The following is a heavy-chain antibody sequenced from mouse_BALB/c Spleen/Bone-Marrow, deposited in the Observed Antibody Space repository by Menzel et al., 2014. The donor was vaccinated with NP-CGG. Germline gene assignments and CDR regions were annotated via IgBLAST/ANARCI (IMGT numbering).Heavy chain of an antibody. CDR3: ARDYYGSSDY. CDR2: INSNGGST. V-gene: IGHV5-6-3*01. Sequence: EVKLEESGGGLVQPGGSLKPSCAASGFTFSSYGMSWVRQTPDKRLELVATINSNGGSTYYPDSVKGRFTISRDNAKNTLYLRMSSLKSEDTAMYYCARDYYGSSDYWGQGTTLTVSS. CDR1: GFTFSSYG. D-gene: IGHD1-1*01. J-gene: IGHJ2*01.